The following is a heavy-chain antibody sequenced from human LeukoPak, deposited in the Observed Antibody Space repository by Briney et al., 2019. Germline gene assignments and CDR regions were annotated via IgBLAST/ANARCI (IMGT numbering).Heavy chain of an antibody. Sequence: SETLSLTCTVSGGSISSGDYYWSWIRQPPGKGLEWIGYIYYSGSTYYNPSLKSRVTISVDTSKNQFSLKLSSVTAADTAVYYCARDLVPPGAFDIWGQGTMVTVSS. V-gene: IGHV4-30-4*01. CDR1: GGSISSGDYY. CDR2: IYYSGST. J-gene: IGHJ3*02. CDR3: ARDLVPPGAFDI. D-gene: IGHD2-8*02.